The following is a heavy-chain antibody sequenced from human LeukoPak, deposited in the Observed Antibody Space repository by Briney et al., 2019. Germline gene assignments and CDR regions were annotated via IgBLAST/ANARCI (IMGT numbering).Heavy chain of an antibody. V-gene: IGHV4-61*01. Sequence: PSETLSLTCTVSGGSVSGGNYYCSWIRQSPGKGLEWIGYIHYSGSIVYYPSLKSRVTMSIDTSKNQFSLNLSSATAADTAVYYCTRTGSTGGYWGQGTLVTVSS. CDR1: GGSVSGGNYY. CDR2: IHYSGSI. D-gene: IGHD1-7*01. CDR3: TRTGSTGGY. J-gene: IGHJ4*02.